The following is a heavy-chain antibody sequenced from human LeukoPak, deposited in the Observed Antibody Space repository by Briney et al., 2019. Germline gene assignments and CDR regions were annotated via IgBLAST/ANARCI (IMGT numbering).Heavy chain of an antibody. J-gene: IGHJ6*02. CDR2: ISGSGDST. Sequence: GGSLRLSCAATGSTFSSYAMSWVRQTPGKGLEWVSSISGSGDSTYYAGSVKGRFTISRDNSKNTLYLLMNSLRAEDTATYYCARDLTYYDFWSGSYYYYYYGMDVWGQGTTVTVSS. CDR1: GSTFSSYA. V-gene: IGHV3-23*01. D-gene: IGHD3-3*01. CDR3: ARDLTYYDFWSGSYYYYYYGMDV.